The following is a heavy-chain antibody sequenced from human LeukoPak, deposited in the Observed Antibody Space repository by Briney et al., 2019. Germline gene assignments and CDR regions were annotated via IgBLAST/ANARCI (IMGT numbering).Heavy chain of an antibody. V-gene: IGHV4-34*01. CDR3: GRSGAYNLDP. D-gene: IGHD5-24*01. J-gene: IGHJ5*02. Sequence: SETLSLTCAVYGGSFSGYYWSWIRQPPGKGLEWIGEINHSGSTNYNPSLKSRVTISVDTSKNQFSLKLSSVTAADTAVYYCGRSGAYNLDPWGQGILVTVSS. CDR2: INHSGST. CDR1: GGSFSGYY.